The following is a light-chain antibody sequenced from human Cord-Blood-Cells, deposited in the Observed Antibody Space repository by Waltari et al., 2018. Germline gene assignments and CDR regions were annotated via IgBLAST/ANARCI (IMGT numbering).Light chain of an antibody. CDR2: AAA. CDR3: QQSYSTPIT. Sequence: DIQMNQSPSSLSASVGDRVTITFRASQSISSYLKWYQQKPGKGPKHLIYAAASLQSGVPSRFSGSRSATEFTPTISSLQPEDFATYYCQQSYSTPITFGQGTRLEIK. V-gene: IGKV1-39*01. J-gene: IGKJ5*01. CDR1: QSISSY.